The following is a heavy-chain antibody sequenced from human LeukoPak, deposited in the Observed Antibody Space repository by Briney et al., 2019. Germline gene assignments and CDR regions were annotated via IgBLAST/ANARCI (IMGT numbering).Heavy chain of an antibody. D-gene: IGHD2-15*01. CDR2: IKSDGSAK. V-gene: IGHV3-7*01. CDR1: GFTFSNYW. Sequence: PGGSLRLSCAASGFTFSNYWMAWVRQAPGKGLEWVASIKSDGSAKYYVDSVKGRFTISRDNAKNSLFLQMNSPRVEDMAVYYCARDLGGGSCLWGQGTLVTVSS. J-gene: IGHJ4*02. CDR3: ARDLGGGSCL.